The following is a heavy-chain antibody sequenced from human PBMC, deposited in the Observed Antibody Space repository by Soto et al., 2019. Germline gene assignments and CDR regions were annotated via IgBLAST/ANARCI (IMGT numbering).Heavy chain of an antibody. CDR3: AKDPTPHTAMVSRFDY. V-gene: IGHV3-23*01. Sequence: GGSLRLSCAASGFTFSSYAMSWVRQAPGKGLEWVSAISGSGGSTYYADSVKGRFTISRDNSKNTLYLQMNSLRAEDTAVYYCAKDPTPHTAMVSRFDYWGQGTLVTVSS. CDR1: GFTFSSYA. CDR2: ISGSGGST. D-gene: IGHD5-18*01. J-gene: IGHJ4*02.